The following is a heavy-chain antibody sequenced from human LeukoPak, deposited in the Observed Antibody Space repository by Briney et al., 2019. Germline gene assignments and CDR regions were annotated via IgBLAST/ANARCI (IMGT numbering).Heavy chain of an antibody. J-gene: IGHJ4*02. CDR1: GFTLSSYT. Sequence: PGESLRLSCVASGFTLSSYTMNWVRQAPGKGLEWVSHISPTGIYSNYAASVEGRFTIFRDNAKNSLFLQMSSLRAEDTAVYYCATEAREGLEYGDSRVFRGQGTLVTVSS. CDR3: ATEAREGLEYGDSRVF. V-gene: IGHV3-21*06. CDR2: ISPTGIYS. D-gene: IGHD4-17*01.